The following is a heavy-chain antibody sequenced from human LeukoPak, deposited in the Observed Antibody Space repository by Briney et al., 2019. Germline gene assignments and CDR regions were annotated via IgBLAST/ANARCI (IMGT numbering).Heavy chain of an antibody. CDR2: IYYSGST. CDR1: GGSIANYY. Sequence: PSETLSLTCTVSGGSIANYYWSWVRHPPEKGLEWLGCIYYSGSTNYNTSLKTGVTVSVATSKTQFSLKLSSVTAADTAMYYCARGIRMVRADIRRFRFDYWGQGSLVTVSS. D-gene: IGHD3-10*01. CDR3: ARGIRMVRADIRRFRFDY. V-gene: IGHV4-59*01. J-gene: IGHJ4*02.